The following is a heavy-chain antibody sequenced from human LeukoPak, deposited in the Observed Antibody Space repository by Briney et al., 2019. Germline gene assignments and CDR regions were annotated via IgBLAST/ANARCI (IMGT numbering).Heavy chain of an antibody. D-gene: IGHD3-9*01. CDR3: ARVVDYDILTGYDY. CDR1: GYTFTGYY. V-gene: IGHV1-2*06. Sequence: ASVKVSCKASGYTFTGYYMHWVRQAPGQGLEWMGRINPNSGGTDYAQKFQGRVTMTRDTSISTAYMELSRLRSDDTAVYYCARVVDYDILTGYDYWGQGTLVTVSS. CDR2: INPNSGGT. J-gene: IGHJ4*02.